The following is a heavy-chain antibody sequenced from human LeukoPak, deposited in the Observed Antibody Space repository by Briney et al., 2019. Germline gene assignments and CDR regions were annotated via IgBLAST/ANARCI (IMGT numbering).Heavy chain of an antibody. CDR3: ARGAPCSSTSCSYFDY. J-gene: IGHJ4*02. D-gene: IGHD2-2*01. V-gene: IGHV4-34*01. Sequence: SETLSLTCAVYGGSFSGYYWSWIRQPPGKGLEWIGGINHSGSTNYNPSLKSRVTISVDTSKNQFSLKLSSVTAADTAAYYCARGAPCSSTSCSYFDYWGQGTLVTVSS. CDR2: INHSGST. CDR1: GGSFSGYY.